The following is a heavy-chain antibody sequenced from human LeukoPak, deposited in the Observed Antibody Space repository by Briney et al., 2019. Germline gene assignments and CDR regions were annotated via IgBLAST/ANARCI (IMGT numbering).Heavy chain of an antibody. D-gene: IGHD4-17*01. J-gene: IGHJ4*02. Sequence: PGGSLRLSCAASGFXLSSNYMSWVRQAPGKGLEWVSVIYSGGSTYYADSVKGRFTISRDNSKNTLYLQMDSLRAEDTAVYYCARDLPYGDYGYWGQGTLVTVSS. V-gene: IGHV3-66*01. CDR3: ARDLPYGDYGY. CDR2: IYSGGST. CDR1: GFXLSSNY.